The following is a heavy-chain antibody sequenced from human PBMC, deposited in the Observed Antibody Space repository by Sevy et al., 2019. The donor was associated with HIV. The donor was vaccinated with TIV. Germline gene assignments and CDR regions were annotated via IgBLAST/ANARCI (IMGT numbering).Heavy chain of an antibody. D-gene: IGHD1-26*01. CDR1: GGTFSSYA. J-gene: IGHJ4*02. CDR3: AVRGATAKTYYFDY. V-gene: IGHV1-69*13. Sequence: ASVKVSCKASGGTFSSYAISWVRQAPGQGLEWMGGIIPIFGTANYAQKFQGRVTITGDESTSTAYIELRSLRSGDTAVYYCAVRGATAKTYYFDYWGQGTLVTVSS. CDR2: IIPIFGTA.